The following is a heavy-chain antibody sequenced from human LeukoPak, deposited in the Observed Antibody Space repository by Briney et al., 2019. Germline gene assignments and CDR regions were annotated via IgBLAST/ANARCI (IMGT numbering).Heavy chain of an antibody. V-gene: IGHV4-39*07. J-gene: IGHJ4*02. D-gene: IGHD2-15*01. CDR3: ARAFLVGYSPEEYFFDY. CDR2: IFYSGST. Sequence: SETLSLTCTVSSGSISTSNYYWGWVRQPPGKALEWIGNIFYSGSTYYSPSLRSRVTISVDKAKNQFSLKLNSVTAADTAVYYCARAFLVGYSPEEYFFDYWGQGNLVTVSS. CDR1: SGSISTSNYY.